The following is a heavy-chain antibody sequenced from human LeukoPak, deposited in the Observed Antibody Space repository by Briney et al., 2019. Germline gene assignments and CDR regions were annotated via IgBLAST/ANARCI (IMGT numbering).Heavy chain of an antibody. CDR1: GFTVSKNF. J-gene: IGHJ4*02. V-gene: IGHV3-53*01. CDR3: ASYGGNSDFDY. CDR2: IYSDGST. D-gene: IGHD4-23*01. Sequence: GGSLRLSCAASGFTVSKNFMSWVRQAPGKGLGWVSVIYSDGSTYFADSVKGRFTISRHNSKNTLYLQMNSLRAEDTAVYYCASYGGNSDFDYWGQGTLVTVSS.